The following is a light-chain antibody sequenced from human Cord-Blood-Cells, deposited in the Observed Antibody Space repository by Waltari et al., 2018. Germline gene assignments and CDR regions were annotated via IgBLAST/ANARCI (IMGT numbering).Light chain of an antibody. V-gene: IGLV2-23*01. CDR1: SSYVGSYNL. Sequence: QSALTQPASVSGSPGQSITLSCTGTSSYVGSYNLVSWYQQHPGKSPKLMIYEGSKLPSVVSNRFSGSKSGNTASLTISGLQAEDEADYYCCSYAGSSTWVFGGGTKLTVL. CDR3: CSYAGSSTWV. CDR2: EGS. J-gene: IGLJ3*02.